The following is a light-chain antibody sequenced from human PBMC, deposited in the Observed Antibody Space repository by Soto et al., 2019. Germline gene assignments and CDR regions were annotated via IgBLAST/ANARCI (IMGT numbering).Light chain of an antibody. V-gene: IGKV1-39*01. J-gene: IGKJ2*01. CDR3: QQSYTLPYT. Sequence: DIQMTQSPSSLSASVGDRVTISCRASQNIRNYLNWYRQKPGKAPELLIYIGSTLESGVPSRFSGSGFGADFTLTIKGLQYEEFGVYYCQQSYTLPYTFGQGTSLDIK. CDR1: QNIRNY. CDR2: IGS.